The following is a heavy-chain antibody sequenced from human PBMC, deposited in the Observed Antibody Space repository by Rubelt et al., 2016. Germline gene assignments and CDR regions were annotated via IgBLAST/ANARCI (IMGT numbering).Heavy chain of an antibody. CDR2: INQDGSEK. D-gene: IGHD6-13*01. CDR1: GFTFSSFR. V-gene: IGHV3-7*03. Sequence: EVQLVESGGDLVQPGRSLRLSCAASGFTFSSFRMTWVRQAPGKGLEWVANINQDGSEKYYVDSVKGRFTISRDNAKNTLYLQSNSLRDEDTAVYYCAKGISSSWYYFDYWGQGTLVTVSS. J-gene: IGHJ4*02. CDR3: AKGISSSWYYFDY.